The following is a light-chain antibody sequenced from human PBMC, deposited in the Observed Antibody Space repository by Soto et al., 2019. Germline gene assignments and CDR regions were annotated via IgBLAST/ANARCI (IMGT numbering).Light chain of an antibody. CDR3: QQYHNWPLT. V-gene: IGKV3-15*01. Sequence: EIVMTHSPATLSLSPGERATLSFRASQTIDNTLAWYQRKPGQAPRLLIYDASTRATGVPARFSGSGYGTEFTLTISSLQSEDFAVYYCQQYHNWPLTFGGGTKVDIK. J-gene: IGKJ4*01. CDR2: DAS. CDR1: QTIDNT.